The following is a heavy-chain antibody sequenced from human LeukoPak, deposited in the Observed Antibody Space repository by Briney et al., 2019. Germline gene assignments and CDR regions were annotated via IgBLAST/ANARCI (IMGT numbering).Heavy chain of an antibody. Sequence: SETLSLTCRVSRGSLSGYYWSSIRQPPGKGLEWIGYIHYSGSTYYNPSLKSRVTISVDTSKNQFSLKLRSVTAADTAVYYCARTSEGYCRSTRCWAYYYYMDVWGKGTTVTISS. D-gene: IGHD2-2*01. CDR2: IHYSGST. CDR3: ARTSEGYCRSTRCWAYYYYMDV. J-gene: IGHJ6*03. V-gene: IGHV4-59*01. CDR1: RGSLSGYY.